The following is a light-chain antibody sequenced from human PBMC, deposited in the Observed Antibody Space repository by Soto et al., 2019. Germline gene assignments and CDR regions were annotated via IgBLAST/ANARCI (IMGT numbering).Light chain of an antibody. V-gene: IGKV3-15*01. CDR3: QQYNNWPPT. J-gene: IGKJ5*01. CDR2: GAS. Sequence: EIVMTQSPATLSVSPGERATLSCRASQSVSSNLAWYQQKPGQAPRLLIYGASTRATDIPARFSGSRFGTEFTLTISSLQSEDFAVYYCQQYNNWPPTFCQGTRLEIK. CDR1: QSVSSN.